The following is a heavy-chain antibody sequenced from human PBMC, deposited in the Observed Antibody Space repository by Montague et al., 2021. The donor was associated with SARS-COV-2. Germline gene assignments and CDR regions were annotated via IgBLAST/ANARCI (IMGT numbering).Heavy chain of an antibody. CDR3: ARGGEWSSSSLPDY. CDR1: GFTFGGYD. CDR2: IGIGGDT. J-gene: IGHJ4*02. V-gene: IGHV3-13*04. Sequence: SLRLSCAASGFTFGGYDMNWVRQAPGNGLEWVSAIGIGGDTYYLGSVTGRFIISRENAKNSLYLHMNGLRVGDTAVYYCARGGEWSSSSLPDYWGQGTLVTVSS. D-gene: IGHD6-6*01.